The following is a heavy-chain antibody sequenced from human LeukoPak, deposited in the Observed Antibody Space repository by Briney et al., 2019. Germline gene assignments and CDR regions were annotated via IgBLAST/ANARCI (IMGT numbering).Heavy chain of an antibody. D-gene: IGHD5-12*01. J-gene: IGHJ4*02. CDR2: ISWNSGSI. CDR3: AKGNSGYDGYFDY. CDR1: GFTFSSYS. V-gene: IGHV3-9*01. Sequence: GGSLRLSCAASGFTFSSYSMHWVRQAPGKGLEWVSGISWNSGSIGYADSVKGRFTISRDNAKNSLYLQMNSLRAEDTALYYCAKGNSGYDGYFDYWGQGTLVTVSS.